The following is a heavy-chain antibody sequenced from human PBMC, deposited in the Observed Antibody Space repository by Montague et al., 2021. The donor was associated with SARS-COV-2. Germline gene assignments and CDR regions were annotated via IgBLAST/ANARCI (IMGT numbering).Heavy chain of an antibody. J-gene: IGHJ4*02. CDR2: ISSNGGST. CDR1: GFTFSSYA. CDR3: ARGRAVAVYDY. Sequence: SLRLSCAASGFTFSSYAMHLVRQAPGKGLEYVSAISSNGGSTYYANSVKGRFTISRDNSKNTLYLQMGSLRAEDMAVYYCARGRAVAVYDYWGQGTLVTVFS. D-gene: IGHD6-19*01. V-gene: IGHV3-64*01.